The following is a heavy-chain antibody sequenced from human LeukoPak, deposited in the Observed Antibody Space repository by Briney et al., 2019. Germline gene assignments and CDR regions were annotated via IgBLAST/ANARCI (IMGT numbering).Heavy chain of an antibody. CDR1: GGSVSSGSFY. V-gene: IGHV4-61*01. CDR3: ARDVTENDAFDF. CDR2: IYYSGST. Sequence: SEPLSLTCTVSGGSVSSGSFYWSWIRQPPGKGLEWIGYIYYSGSTNYNPSLKSRVTISVDTSKNQFSLKLSSVTAADTAIYYCARDVTENDAFDFWGQGTMVTVSS. D-gene: IGHD3-16*02. J-gene: IGHJ3*01.